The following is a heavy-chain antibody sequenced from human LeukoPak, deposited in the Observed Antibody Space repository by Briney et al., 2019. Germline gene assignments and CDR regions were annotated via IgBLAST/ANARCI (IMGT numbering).Heavy chain of an antibody. D-gene: IGHD2-21*02. V-gene: IGHV4-59*08. CDR3: ARRVTSNCFDP. J-gene: IGHJ5*02. CDR1: GDSISSYY. CDR2: MHYSGCS. Sequence: PSETLSLTCTVSGDSISSYYWSWIRQPPGKGLKWIGYMHYSGCSNYTPSLKSRVTTSLDTSQNQFSLKLRSVTAADTAVYYCARRVTSNCFDPWGQGTLVTVTS.